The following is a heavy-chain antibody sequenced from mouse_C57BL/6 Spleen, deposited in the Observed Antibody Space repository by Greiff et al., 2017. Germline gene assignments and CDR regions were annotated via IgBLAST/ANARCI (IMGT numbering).Heavy chain of an antibody. CDR1: GFNIKNTY. J-gene: IGHJ1*03. CDR2: IDPANGNT. V-gene: IGHV14-3*01. Sequence: EVQLQQSVAELVRPGASVKLSCTASGFNIKNTYMHWVKQRPEQGLEWIGRIDPANGNTKYAPKFQGKATITAYTSSTTAYLQLSSLTAEDTASYDSARGTVVAHWYCDVWGTGTTVTVSS. D-gene: IGHD1-1*01. CDR3: ARGTVVAHWYCDV.